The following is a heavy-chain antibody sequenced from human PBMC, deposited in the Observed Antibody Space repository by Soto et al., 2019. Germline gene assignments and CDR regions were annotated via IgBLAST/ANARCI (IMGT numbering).Heavy chain of an antibody. V-gene: IGHV4-30-2*01. D-gene: IGHD2-2*01. CDR1: GGSFTSGGYS. Sequence: QLQLQESGSGLVKPSQTLSLTCTVSGGSFTSGGYSWIWIRQPPGKGLEWIGYIYHTGNTFYNPSLLSRVTISVDQSKNQFSLSLGSVTAADTAMYYCARVERTLSTPFAYGMDVWGQGTTVTVPS. CDR3: ARVERTLSTPFAYGMDV. CDR2: IYHTGNT. J-gene: IGHJ6*02.